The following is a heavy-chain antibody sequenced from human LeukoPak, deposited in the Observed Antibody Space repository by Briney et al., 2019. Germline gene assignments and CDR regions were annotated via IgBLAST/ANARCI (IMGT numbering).Heavy chain of an antibody. CDR3: ARGGPANSDAFDI. D-gene: IGHD2-15*01. CDR1: GFTFSSFG. J-gene: IGHJ3*02. Sequence: PGGSLRLSCAASGFTFSSFGMHWVRQAPGKGLEWISFIRYDGSNKYYTDSVKGRFTISRDNSKNTLYLQMNSLRAEDTAVYYCARGGPANSDAFDIWGQGTMVTVSS. V-gene: IGHV3-30*02. CDR2: IRYDGSNK.